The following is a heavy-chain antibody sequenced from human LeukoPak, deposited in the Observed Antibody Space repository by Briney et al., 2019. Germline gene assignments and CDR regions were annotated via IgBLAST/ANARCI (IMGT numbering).Heavy chain of an antibody. D-gene: IGHD6-19*01. J-gene: IGHJ4*02. CDR2: MDPKGGDT. Sequence: ASVKVSCKASGYTFTNINWVRQATGQGLEWMGWMDPKGGDTGYAQKFQGRVTMTRDTSISTAYMKLSSLRSEDTAVYYCARGVGAVGDSWGQGTLVTVSS. V-gene: IGHV1-8*01. CDR1: GYTFTN. CDR3: ARGVGAVGDS.